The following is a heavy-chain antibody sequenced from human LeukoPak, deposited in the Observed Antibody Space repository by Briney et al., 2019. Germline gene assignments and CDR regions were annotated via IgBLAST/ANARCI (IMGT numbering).Heavy chain of an antibody. D-gene: IGHD5-18*01. CDR3: AKDPTAMVREDYFDY. CDR2: IKQDGSNK. CDR1: GFTFSSYW. J-gene: IGHJ4*02. V-gene: IGHV3-7*01. Sequence: GGSLRLSCAVSGFTFSSYWMSWVRQAPGKGLEWVANIKQDGSNKYYADSVKGRFTISRDNSKNTLYLQMNSLRAEDTAVYYCAKDPTAMVREDYFDYWGQGTLVTVSS.